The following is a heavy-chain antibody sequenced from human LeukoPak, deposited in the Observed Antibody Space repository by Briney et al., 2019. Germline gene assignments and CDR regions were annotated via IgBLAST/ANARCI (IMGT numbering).Heavy chain of an antibody. CDR2: ISWNSGSI. V-gene: IGHV3-9*01. CDR1: GFTFDDYA. CDR3: AKGFRGSGYDFHAFDI. Sequence: PGGSLRLSCAASGFTFDDYAMHWIRQAPGKGLEWVSGISWNSGSIGYADSVKGRFTISRDNAKNSLYLQMNSLRAEDTALYYCAKGFRGSGYDFHAFDIWGQGTMVTVSS. J-gene: IGHJ3*02. D-gene: IGHD3-22*01.